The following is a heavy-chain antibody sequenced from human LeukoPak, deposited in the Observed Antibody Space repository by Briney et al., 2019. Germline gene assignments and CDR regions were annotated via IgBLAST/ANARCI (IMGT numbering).Heavy chain of an antibody. D-gene: IGHD3-3*01. CDR1: GYSFTSHG. CDR3: AKDGGVKVVVYFDY. V-gene: IGHV1-18*01. J-gene: IGHJ4*02. Sequence: ASVKVSCKASGYSFTSHGISWVRQVPGQGLEWMGWISAYNGNTNYAQKLQGRVTMTTDTSTSTAYMELRSLRSDDTAVYYCAKDGGVKVVVYFDYWGQGTLVTVSS. CDR2: ISAYNGNT.